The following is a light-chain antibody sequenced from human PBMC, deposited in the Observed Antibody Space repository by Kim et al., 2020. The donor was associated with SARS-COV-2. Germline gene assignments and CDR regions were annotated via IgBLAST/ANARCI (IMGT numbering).Light chain of an antibody. V-gene: IGKV2-30*02. CDR1: QSLVLSDGNTY. J-gene: IGKJ2*01. Sequence: QPASISCTSSQSLVLSDGNTYLNLFQQRPGQSPRRLIYKVSNRDSGVPDRFSGSVSGADFTLKISSVEVEDIGVYFCVQSSHWPYTFGQGTKLEI. CDR2: KVS. CDR3: VQSSHWPYT.